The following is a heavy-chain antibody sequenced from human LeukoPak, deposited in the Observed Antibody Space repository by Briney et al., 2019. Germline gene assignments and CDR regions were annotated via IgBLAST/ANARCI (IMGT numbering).Heavy chain of an antibody. CDR3: ARFKQLVAPRGMDV. J-gene: IGHJ6*02. CDR1: GGSITSYY. D-gene: IGHD6-13*01. CDR2: INHSGST. V-gene: IGHV4-34*01. Sequence: PSETLSLTCTVSGGSITSYYWSWIRQPPGKGLEWIGEINHSGSTNYNPSLKSRVTISVDTSKNQFSLKLSSVTAADTAVYYCARFKQLVAPRGMDVWGQGTTVTVSS.